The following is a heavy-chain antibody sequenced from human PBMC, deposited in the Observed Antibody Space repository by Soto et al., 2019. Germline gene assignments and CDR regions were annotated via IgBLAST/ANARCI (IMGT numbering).Heavy chain of an antibody. CDR1: GGSISSGGYY. Sequence: SETLSLTXTVSGGSISSGGYYWSWIRQHPGKGLEWIGYIYYSGSTYYNPSLKSRVTISVDTSKNQFSLKLSSVTAADTAVYYCARAIVGIFGVVTRYYFDYWGQGTLVTVSS. J-gene: IGHJ4*02. CDR3: ARAIVGIFGVVTRYYFDY. CDR2: IYYSGST. V-gene: IGHV4-31*02. D-gene: IGHD3-3*01.